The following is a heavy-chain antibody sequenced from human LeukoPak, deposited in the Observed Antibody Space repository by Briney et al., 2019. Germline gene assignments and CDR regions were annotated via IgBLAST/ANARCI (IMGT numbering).Heavy chain of an antibody. CDR1: GVTISSNY. CDR3: AAKEGYGGLFEH. Sequence: GGSLRLSCAASGVTISSNYMSWVRQAPGKGLEWDSVIYSDETTHYADSVKGRFSISRDNSKNTLYLQMNSLRAEDTAVYYCAAKEGYGGLFEHWGQGTRVAVSS. V-gene: IGHV3-66*01. J-gene: IGHJ4*02. D-gene: IGHD4-23*01. CDR2: IYSDETT.